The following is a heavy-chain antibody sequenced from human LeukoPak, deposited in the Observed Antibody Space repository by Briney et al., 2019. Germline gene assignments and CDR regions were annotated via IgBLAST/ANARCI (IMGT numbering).Heavy chain of an antibody. D-gene: IGHD6-19*01. CDR2: ISYDGSNK. CDR1: GFTFSSYG. CDR3: ARDSSGWNYFDY. Sequence: GRSLRLSCAASGFTFSSYGMHWVRQAPGKGLEWVAVISYDGSNKYYADSVKVRFTISRDNAKNSLYLQMNSLRAEDTAVYYCARDSSGWNYFDYWGQGTLVTVSS. J-gene: IGHJ4*02. V-gene: IGHV3-30*03.